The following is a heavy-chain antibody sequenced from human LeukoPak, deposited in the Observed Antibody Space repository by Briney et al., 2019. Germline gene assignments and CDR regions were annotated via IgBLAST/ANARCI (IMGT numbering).Heavy chain of an antibody. Sequence: ASVKVSCKASGYTFTGYYMRWVRQAPGQGLEWMGWINPNSGGTNYAQKFQGRVTMTRDTSISTAYMELSRLRSDDTAVYYCASKGSYSTNTEKYYYYYYYMDVWGKGTTVTVSS. CDR1: GYTFTGYY. V-gene: IGHV1-2*02. CDR3: ASKGSYSTNTEKYYYYYYYMDV. D-gene: IGHD1-26*01. J-gene: IGHJ6*03. CDR2: INPNSGGT.